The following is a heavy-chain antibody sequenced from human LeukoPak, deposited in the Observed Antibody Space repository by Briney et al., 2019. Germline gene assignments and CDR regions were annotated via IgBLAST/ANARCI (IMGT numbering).Heavy chain of an antibody. Sequence: GESLKISCKGSGYSFTSYWIGWVRQMPGKGLEWMGIIYPDDSDTRYSPSFQGQVTISADKSISTAYLQWSSLKASDTAMYYCARRIPPYCSSTTCYASPFDYWGQGTLVTVSS. CDR1: GYSFTSYW. CDR3: ARRIPPYCSSTTCYASPFDY. V-gene: IGHV5-51*01. D-gene: IGHD2-2*01. CDR2: IYPDDSDT. J-gene: IGHJ4*02.